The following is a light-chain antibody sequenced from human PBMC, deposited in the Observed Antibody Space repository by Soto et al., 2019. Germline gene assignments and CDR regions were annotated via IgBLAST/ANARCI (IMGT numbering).Light chain of an antibody. V-gene: IGLV2-14*01. CDR3: TSYSSSDIFYV. J-gene: IGLJ1*01. CDR1: SSDIGGYYY. Sequence: QSALTQPASVSGSPGQSITISCTGTSSDIGGYYYVSWYQHHPGKAPKLLIYQVTNRPSRVSNRFSGSKSGNTASLTISGLQADYEADYYCTSYSSSDIFYVFGTGTKVTVL. CDR2: QVT.